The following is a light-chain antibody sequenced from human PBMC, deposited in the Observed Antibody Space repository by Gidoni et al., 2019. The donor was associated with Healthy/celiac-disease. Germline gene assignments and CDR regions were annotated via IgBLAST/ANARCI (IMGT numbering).Light chain of an antibody. J-gene: IGLJ2*01. CDR1: KLGDKY. V-gene: IGLV3-1*01. Sequence: SSELTQPPSVSVSPGQTASITCSGDKLGDKYACWYQQKPGQSPVLVIYQDSKRPSGIPERFSGSNSGNTATLTISGTQAMDEADYYCQAWDSSTPVVFGGGTKLTVI. CDR3: QAWDSSTPVV. CDR2: QDS.